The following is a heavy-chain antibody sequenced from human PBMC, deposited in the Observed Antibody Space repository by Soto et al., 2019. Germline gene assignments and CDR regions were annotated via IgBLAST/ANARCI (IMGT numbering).Heavy chain of an antibody. CDR3: ARGYCSRPSCSHFDW. Sequence: QVLLLESGGGVVQPGRSLRLSCAASGFTFSSYAVHWVRQAPGKGLEWVAVMSYDGSNKYYADSVKGRFTISSDNSKNTLYLHMNSLGTEDTAVYYCARGYCSRPSCSHFDWWGPGTLVTVSS. CDR2: MSYDGSNK. J-gene: IGHJ4*02. D-gene: IGHD2-2*01. V-gene: IGHV3-30-3*01. CDR1: GFTFSSYA.